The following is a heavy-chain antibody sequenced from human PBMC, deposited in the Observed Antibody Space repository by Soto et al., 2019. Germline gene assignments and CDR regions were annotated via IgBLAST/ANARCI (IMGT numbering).Heavy chain of an antibody. CDR3: TRLAPDYYDSSGYSPNFDY. Sequence: GSLRLSCAASGFTFSGSAMHWVRQASGKGLEWVGRIRSKANSYATAYAASVKGRFTISRDDSKNTAYLQMNSLKTEDTAVYYCTRLAPDYYDSSGYSPNFDYWGQGTLVTVSS. V-gene: IGHV3-73*01. J-gene: IGHJ4*02. CDR2: IRSKANSYAT. D-gene: IGHD3-22*01. CDR1: GFTFSGSA.